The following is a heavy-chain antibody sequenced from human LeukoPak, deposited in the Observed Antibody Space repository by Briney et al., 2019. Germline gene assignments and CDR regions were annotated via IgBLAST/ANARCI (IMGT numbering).Heavy chain of an antibody. CDR3: ARDYGSGYYFDY. CDR1: GFFFSDYG. Sequence: PGGSLRLSCATSGFFFSDYGFHWVRQPPGKGLEWVAFIRFEGREKFYSDSVKGRFTVSRDNSKSTLYLQMNSLRAEDTAVYYCARDYGSGYYFDYWGQGTLVTVSS. CDR2: IRFEGREK. D-gene: IGHD3-10*01. J-gene: IGHJ4*02. V-gene: IGHV3-30*02.